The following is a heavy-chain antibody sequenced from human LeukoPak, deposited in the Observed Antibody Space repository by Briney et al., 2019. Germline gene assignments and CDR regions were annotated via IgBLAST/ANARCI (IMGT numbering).Heavy chain of an antibody. D-gene: IGHD3-10*01. CDR2: IRSKANHYAT. CDR1: GFTFSGSA. CDR3: TRHGDYYGSGSYYQYYYYYYMDV. J-gene: IGHJ6*03. V-gene: IGHV3-73*01. Sequence: GGSLRLSCAASGFTFSGSAMHWIRQASGKGLEWVGRIRSKANHYATAYAASVKGRFTIPRDDSKNTAYLQMNSLKTEDTAVYYCTRHGDYYGSGSYYQYYYYYYMDVWGKGTTVTVSS.